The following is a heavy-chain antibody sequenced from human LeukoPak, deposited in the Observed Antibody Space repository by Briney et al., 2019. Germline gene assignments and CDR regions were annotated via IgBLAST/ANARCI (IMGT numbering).Heavy chain of an antibody. Sequence: GGSLRLSCAASGFTFSSYSMNWVRQAPGKGLEWVSSISSSSSYIYYADSVKGRFTISRDNAKNSMYLQMNSLRAEDTALYYCAKDRGITGTTYYFDYWGQGTLVTVSS. CDR1: GFTFSSYS. D-gene: IGHD1-7*01. J-gene: IGHJ4*02. CDR3: AKDRGITGTTYYFDY. V-gene: IGHV3-21*04. CDR2: ISSSSSYI.